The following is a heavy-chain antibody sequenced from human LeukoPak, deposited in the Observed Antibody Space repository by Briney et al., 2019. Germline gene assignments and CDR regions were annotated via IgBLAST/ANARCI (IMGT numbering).Heavy chain of an antibody. CDR1: GGSISSYY. CDR2: IYYSGST. Sequence: KTSETLSLTCTVSGGSISSYYWSWIRQPPGKGLEWIGYIYYSGSTNYNPSLKSRVTISVDTSKNQFSLKLSSVTAADTAMYYCARLPTLFFDYWGQGTLVTVSS. D-gene: IGHD1-1*01. V-gene: IGHV4-59*01. CDR3: ARLPTLFFDY. J-gene: IGHJ4*02.